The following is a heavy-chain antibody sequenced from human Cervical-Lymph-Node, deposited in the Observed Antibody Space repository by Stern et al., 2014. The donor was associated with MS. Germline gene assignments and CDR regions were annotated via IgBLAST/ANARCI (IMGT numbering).Heavy chain of an antibody. CDR3: ARQRYFDY. V-gene: IGHV5-51*01. Sequence: VQLVESGPEVKRPGESLKISCQASGYTFTSYWIGWVRQMPGKGLEWIAIIFPGGSDIRYSPSFQGQVTISADSSSSTAYLQWNNLKASDTAIYYCARQRYFDYWGQGTLVTVSS. CDR1: GYTFTSYW. CDR2: IFPGGSDI. J-gene: IGHJ4*02.